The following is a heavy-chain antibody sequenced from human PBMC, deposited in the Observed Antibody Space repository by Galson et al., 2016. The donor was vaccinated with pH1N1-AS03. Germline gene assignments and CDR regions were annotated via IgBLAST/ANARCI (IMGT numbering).Heavy chain of an antibody. D-gene: IGHD1-26*01. CDR1: GFTFSSSW. CDR3: VKGGTNFDS. J-gene: IGHJ4*02. CDR2: IRQDGSDK. Sequence: SCAASGFTFSSSWMSWVRQAPGKGLEWVANIRQDGSDKYYVDSVRGRFTISRDNAKNSLYLQMNSLRAEDTAVYYCVKGGTNFDSWGQGTLVTVSS. V-gene: IGHV3-7*01.